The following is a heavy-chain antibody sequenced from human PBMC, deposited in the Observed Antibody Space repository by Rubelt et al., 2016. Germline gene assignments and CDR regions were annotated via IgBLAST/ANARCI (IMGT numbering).Heavy chain of an antibody. Sequence: QVQLVQSGAEVRKPGASVKVSCKASGYSFTGYYIHWVRQAPGQRLEWVGRINPDSGGTNYAQKFQGRVTMTRDRSISTAYMELNRLTSDDTAVDYCARALGEVTPGYWGQGTLVTVSS. D-gene: IGHD3-16*01. CDR3: ARALGEVTPGY. J-gene: IGHJ4*02. CDR2: INPDSGGT. CDR1: GYSFTGYY. V-gene: IGHV1-2*06.